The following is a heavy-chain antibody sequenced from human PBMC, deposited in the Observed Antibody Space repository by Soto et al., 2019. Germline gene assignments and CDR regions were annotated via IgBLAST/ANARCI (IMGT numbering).Heavy chain of an antibody. Sequence: GSLRLSCAASGFTFSSYAMSWVRQAPGKGLEWVSAISGSGGSTYYADSVKGRFTISRDNSKNTLYLQMNSLRAEDTAVYYCAKLSYPDYQDYYDSSGYNYYGMDVWGQGTTVTVSS. CDR1: GFTFSSYA. V-gene: IGHV3-23*01. CDR3: AKLSYPDYQDYYDSSGYNYYGMDV. CDR2: ISGSGGST. J-gene: IGHJ6*02. D-gene: IGHD3-22*01.